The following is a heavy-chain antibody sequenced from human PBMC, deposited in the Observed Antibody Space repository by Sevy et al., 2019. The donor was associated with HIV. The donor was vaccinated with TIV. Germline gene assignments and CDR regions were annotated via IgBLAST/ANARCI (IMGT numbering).Heavy chain of an antibody. CDR1: GFTFSDHY. Sequence: GGSLRLSCVASGFTFSDHYMAWVRQAPGKGLEWVGRTRNKADGYTTEYAAPVKGRFTISRDDSKNSLYVQMNSLKTEDTAVYYCATHAGIAAAGRVFDYWGQGTLVTVSS. D-gene: IGHD6-13*01. V-gene: IGHV3-72*01. J-gene: IGHJ4*02. CDR2: TRNKADGYTT. CDR3: ATHAGIAAAGRVFDY.